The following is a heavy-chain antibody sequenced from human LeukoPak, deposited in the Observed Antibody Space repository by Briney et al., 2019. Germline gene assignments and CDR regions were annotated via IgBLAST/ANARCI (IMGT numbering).Heavy chain of an antibody. CDR1: GGSISSGGYY. J-gene: IGHJ5*02. CDR2: IYYSGST. D-gene: IGHD5-18*01. V-gene: IGHV4-31*03. Sequence: SETLSLTCTVSGGSISSGGYYWSWIRQHPGKGLEWIGYIYYSGSTYYNPSLKSRVTISVDTSKNQFSLKLSSVTAADTAVYYCARDGGYSYGIGTGFDPWGQGTLVTVSS. CDR3: ARDGGYSYGIGTGFDP.